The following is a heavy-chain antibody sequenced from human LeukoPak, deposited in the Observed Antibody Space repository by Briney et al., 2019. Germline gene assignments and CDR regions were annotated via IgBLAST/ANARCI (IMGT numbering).Heavy chain of an antibody. V-gene: IGHV3-21*01. CDR2: ISSSSSYI. J-gene: IGHJ4*02. CDR3: ARDGGYCSGGSCYDFDY. CDR1: GFTFSSYW. Sequence: PGGSLRLSCAASGFTFSSYWMHWVRQAPGKGLEWVSSISSSSSYIYYADSVKGRFTISRDNAKNSLYLQMNSLRAEDTAVYYCARDGGYCSGGSCYDFDYWGQGTLVTVSS. D-gene: IGHD2-15*01.